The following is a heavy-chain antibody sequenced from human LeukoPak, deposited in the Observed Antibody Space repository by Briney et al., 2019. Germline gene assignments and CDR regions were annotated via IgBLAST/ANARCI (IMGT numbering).Heavy chain of an antibody. D-gene: IGHD3-10*01. CDR1: GYSFTSYW. CDR3: ARHSITMVRGVPDY. J-gene: IGHJ4*02. V-gene: IGHV5-51*01. Sequence: GESLKISCKGSGYSFTSYWIGWVRQMPGKGLEWMGIIYPGDSDTRYSPSFQGQVTISVDKSITTAYLQWSSLKASDTAMYYCARHSITMVRGVPDYWGQGTLVTVSS. CDR2: IYPGDSDT.